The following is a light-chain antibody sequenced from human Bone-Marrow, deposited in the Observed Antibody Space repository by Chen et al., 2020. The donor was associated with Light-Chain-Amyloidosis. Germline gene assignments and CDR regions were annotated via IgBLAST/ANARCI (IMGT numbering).Light chain of an antibody. Sequence: SYVLTQSPSVSVGPGQTARITCGGNNIGIKSVHWYQQKPGQAPVLVVFDDYDRPSGIPERFSGSNSGNTATLTISRVEAGDEADYYCQVWDSSSDHVVFGGGIKLTVL. CDR3: QVWDSSSDHVV. CDR2: DDY. CDR1: NIGIKS. V-gene: IGLV3-21*02. J-gene: IGLJ3*02.